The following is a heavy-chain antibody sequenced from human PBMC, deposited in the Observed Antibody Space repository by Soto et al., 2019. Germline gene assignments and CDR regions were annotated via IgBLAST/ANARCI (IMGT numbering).Heavy chain of an antibody. D-gene: IGHD3-10*01. CDR2: IGTAGDT. CDR1: GFTFSSYD. J-gene: IGHJ6*02. V-gene: IGHV3-13*01. CDR3: ARDLGVLRRSSYGMDV. Sequence: GGSLRLSCAASGFTFSSYDMHWVRQATGKGLEWVSAIGTAGDTYYPGSGEGGFSISSENGKNSLYLQMNSLSAEDTAVNYCARDLGVLRRSSYGMDVWGQGTTVTVSS.